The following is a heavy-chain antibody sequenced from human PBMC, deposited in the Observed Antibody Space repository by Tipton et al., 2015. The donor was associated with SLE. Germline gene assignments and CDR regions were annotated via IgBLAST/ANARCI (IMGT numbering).Heavy chain of an antibody. CDR3: AKDTDFDY. Sequence: SLRLSCAATGFTVTTNYMSWVRQAPGKGLEWVSVIYSAGSTSYADSVKGRFTVSRDTSKNTLYLQMNSLRAEDTAVYYCAKDTDFDYWGQGSLVTVSS. V-gene: IGHV3-53*05. CDR1: GFTVTTNY. J-gene: IGHJ4*02. CDR2: IYSAGST.